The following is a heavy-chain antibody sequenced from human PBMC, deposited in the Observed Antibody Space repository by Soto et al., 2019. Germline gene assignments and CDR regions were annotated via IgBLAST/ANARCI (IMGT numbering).Heavy chain of an antibody. J-gene: IGHJ4*02. CDR3: TTFDFPFDWTNGVCYLGRVDY. D-gene: IGHD2-8*01. CDR1: GFTFSNAW. CDR2: IKSKTDRGTT. V-gene: IGHV3-15*01. Sequence: EVQLVEAGGGLVQPGGSLRLSCAASGFTFSNAWMSWVRQAPGKGLEWVVRIKSKTDRGTTDYDAPVKGRFTISTDDSKNTLYLQMYRLKTGYTAMYYCTTFDFPFDWTNGVCYLGRVDYWGQATLVTVSS.